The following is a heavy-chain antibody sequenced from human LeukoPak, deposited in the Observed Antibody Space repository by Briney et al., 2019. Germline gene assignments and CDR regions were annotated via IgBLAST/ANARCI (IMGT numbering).Heavy chain of an antibody. Sequence: PSQTLSLTCTVSGGSISSGGHYWSWIRQHPGKGLAWIGYIYYSGSTYYNPSLKSRVTISVDTSKNQFSLKLSSVTAADTAVYYCARDLRGDYSKSGSWFDPWGQGTLVTVSS. J-gene: IGHJ5*02. CDR1: GGSISSGGHY. CDR3: ARDLRGDYSKSGSWFDP. V-gene: IGHV4-31*03. D-gene: IGHD4-11*01. CDR2: IYYSGST.